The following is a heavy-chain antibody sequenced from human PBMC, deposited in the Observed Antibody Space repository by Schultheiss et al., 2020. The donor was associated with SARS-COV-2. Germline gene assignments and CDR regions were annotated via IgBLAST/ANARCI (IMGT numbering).Heavy chain of an antibody. CDR3: AKDDCSGGTCYPDY. CDR2: ISWNSGSI. D-gene: IGHD2-15*01. V-gene: IGHV3-23*01. J-gene: IGHJ4*02. CDR1: GFTFSSYS. Sequence: GGSLRLSCAASGFTFSSYSMNWVRQAPGNGLEWVSGISWNSGSIGYADSVKGRFTISRDNSKNTLYLQMNSLRAEDTAVYYCAKDDCSGGTCYPDYWGQGTLVTVSS.